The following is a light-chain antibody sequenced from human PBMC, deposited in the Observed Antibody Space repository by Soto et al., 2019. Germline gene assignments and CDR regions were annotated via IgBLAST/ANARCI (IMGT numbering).Light chain of an antibody. CDR3: QKRREWPWK. CDR2: GAS. V-gene: IGKV3D-20*02. Sequence: EVDLTQSPGTLSLSPGERATLFCRASQSVSNSYLAWYQQKPGQAPRLLIYGASTRATGIPDRFSGSGSGTDFTIKIRRMEIEDFVAFYCQKRREWPWKFGQGTKV. J-gene: IGKJ1*01. CDR1: QSVSNSY.